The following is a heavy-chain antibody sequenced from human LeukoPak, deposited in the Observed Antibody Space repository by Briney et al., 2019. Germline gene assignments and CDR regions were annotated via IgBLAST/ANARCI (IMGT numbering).Heavy chain of an antibody. V-gene: IGHV3-23*01. Sequence: PGGSLRLSCAASGFTFSSYVMSWVRQAPGKGLEWVSTISSDGGAKFYADAVKGRFTVSRDNPKNTLCLQMNSLEAEDRAVYYCGRIVTKMATHYFDYWGQGTLVTVSS. D-gene: IGHD5-24*01. CDR1: GFTFSSYV. CDR2: ISSDGGAK. J-gene: IGHJ4*02. CDR3: GRIVTKMATHYFDY.